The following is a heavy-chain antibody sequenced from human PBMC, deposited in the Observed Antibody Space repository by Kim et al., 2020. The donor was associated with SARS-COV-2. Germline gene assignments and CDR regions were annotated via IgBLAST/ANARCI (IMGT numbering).Heavy chain of an antibody. CDR3: ATDTKPTDYRLGTFD. CDR1: GYTFSTYD. J-gene: IGHJ3*01. V-gene: IGHV1-18*01. CDR2: MHASSGRT. Sequence: ASVKVSCKASGYTFSTYDINWVRQAPGLGLQWMGWMHASSGRTYYAQELRGRVTMTRDTSTSTAYMDLSSLPSDDTAIYYCATDTKPTDYRLGTFD. D-gene: IGHD2-8*01.